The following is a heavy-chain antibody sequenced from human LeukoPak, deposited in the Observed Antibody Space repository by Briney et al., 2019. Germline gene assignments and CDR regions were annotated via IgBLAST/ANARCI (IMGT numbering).Heavy chain of an antibody. D-gene: IGHD3-10*01. V-gene: IGHV3-30*18. CDR2: ISYDGSNK. CDR3: AKEGHFKLLWFGELSYFDY. J-gene: IGHJ4*02. CDR1: GFTFSSYG. Sequence: GGSLRLSCAASGFTFSSYGMHWVRQAPGKGLEGGAVISYDGSNKYYADSVKGRFTISRDNSKNTLYLQMNSLRAEDTAVYYCAKEGHFKLLWFGELSYFDYWGQGTRVTVSS.